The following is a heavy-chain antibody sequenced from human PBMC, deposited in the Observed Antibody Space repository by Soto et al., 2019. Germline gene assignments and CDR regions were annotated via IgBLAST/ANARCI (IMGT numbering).Heavy chain of an antibody. D-gene: IGHD5-18*01. V-gene: IGHV4-39*01. CDR3: ARQYSYGTPCFDY. J-gene: IGHJ4*02. Sequence: SETLSLTCTVSGGSISTSSNYWGWIRQPPGKGLEWIGSIYYSGSTYYNPSLKSRVSISVDTSKNKFSLKLSSVTAADTAVYYCARQYSYGTPCFDYWGQGTLVTVSS. CDR1: GGSISTSSNY. CDR2: IYYSGST.